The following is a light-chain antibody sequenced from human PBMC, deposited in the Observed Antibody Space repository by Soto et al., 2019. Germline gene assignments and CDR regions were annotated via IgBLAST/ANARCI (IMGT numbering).Light chain of an antibody. V-gene: IGKV3-20*01. J-gene: IGKJ2*01. CDR2: GVS. CDR1: QSVNAGY. Sequence: EIVLTQSPVTLSFSPLERATLTCIVSQSVNAGYLAWYQQKPGQAPRLLFYGVSNRAAGIPDRFSGSGSGTDFTLTISSLEPEDFAVYYCQVYGSSPRYTFGQGTKVDFK. CDR3: QVYGSSPRYT.